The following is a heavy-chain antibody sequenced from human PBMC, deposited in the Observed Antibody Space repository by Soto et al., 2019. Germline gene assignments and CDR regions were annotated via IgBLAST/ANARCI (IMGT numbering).Heavy chain of an antibody. CDR1: GFTFSSYS. CDR3: ARNLSVDILTGYYSHDYYYMDV. J-gene: IGHJ6*03. D-gene: IGHD3-9*01. CDR2: ISSSSSTI. V-gene: IGHV3-48*01. Sequence: EVQLVESGGGLVQPGGSLRLSCAASGFTFSSYSMNWVRQAPGKGLEWVSYISSSSSTIYYADSVKGRFTISRDNAKNSLYLQMNSLRAEDTAVYYSARNLSVDILTGYYSHDYYYMDVWGKGTTVTVSS.